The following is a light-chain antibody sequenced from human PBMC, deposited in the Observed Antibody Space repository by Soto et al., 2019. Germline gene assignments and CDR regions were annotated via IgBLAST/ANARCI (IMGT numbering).Light chain of an antibody. CDR2: SAS. CDR3: QQSSSPPHT. J-gene: IGKJ2*01. Sequence: DIQMTQSPSSLSASLGDRVTITCRASQAINTYLHWFQQRPGGAPKLLIYSASSLQTGVPPRFSGSGSGTHFTLTISSLQPEDFATYYCQQSSSPPHTFGQGTVVEIK. V-gene: IGKV1-39*01. CDR1: QAINTY.